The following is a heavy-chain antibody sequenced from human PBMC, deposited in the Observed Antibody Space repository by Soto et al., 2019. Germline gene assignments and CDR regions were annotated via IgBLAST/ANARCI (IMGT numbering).Heavy chain of an antibody. D-gene: IGHD1-26*01. CDR1: GYSFTSWT. CDR3: ARWRGAFAS. CDR2: IDAGNGIT. Sequence: ASVKVSCQASGYSFTSWTIHWVRQAPGKSLESMGWIDAGNGITKYSQKFQDRVTITRDTSASTAYMEMNSLRSEDTAVYYCARWRGAFASWGQGATVTVS. V-gene: IGHV1-3*01. J-gene: IGHJ6*02.